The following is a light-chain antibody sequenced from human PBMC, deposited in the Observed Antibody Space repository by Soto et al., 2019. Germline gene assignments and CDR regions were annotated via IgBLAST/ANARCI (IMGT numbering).Light chain of an antibody. Sequence: EIVMTQSPATLSVSPGERATLSCRASQSVSSNLAWYQQKPGQAPRLINYGASTRATGIPARFGGSGSGTEFTLTISSVQSEDFAVYYCQQYNNWLRTFGQGTKLEIK. J-gene: IGKJ2*01. V-gene: IGKV3-15*01. CDR2: GAS. CDR1: QSVSSN. CDR3: QQYNNWLRT.